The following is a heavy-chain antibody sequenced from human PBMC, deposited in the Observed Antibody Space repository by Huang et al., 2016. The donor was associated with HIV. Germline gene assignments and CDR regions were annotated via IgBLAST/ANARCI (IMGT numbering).Heavy chain of an antibody. CDR2: IYYSWST. CDR3: ARLPGSITMIRGVITDPY. D-gene: IGHD3-10*01. V-gene: IGHV4-39*02. CDR1: GGSIRSDNYY. Sequence: VSGGSIRSDNYYWGWIRQPPGKGLEWIGSIYYSWSTYYNPSLKRRVTITVDTSKNHFSLRMRSVTAADTAVYYCARLPGSITMIRGVITDPYWGQGTLVTVSS. J-gene: IGHJ4*02.